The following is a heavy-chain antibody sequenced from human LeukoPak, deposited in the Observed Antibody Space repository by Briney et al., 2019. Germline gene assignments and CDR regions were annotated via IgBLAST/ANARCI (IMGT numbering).Heavy chain of an antibody. CDR2: IGTAGDT. CDR3: VSLSPYDSSGYYYYY. J-gene: IGHJ4*02. CDR1: GFTFTNYG. D-gene: IGHD3-22*01. V-gene: IGHV3-13*01. Sequence: GGSLRLSCAASGFTFTNYGMHWVRQAIGKGLKWVSGIGTAGDTYYPGSVKGRVTISREKTKNSMSLKMNGLRAGDTAVYNCVSLSPYDSSGYYYYYWGEGALLSVSS.